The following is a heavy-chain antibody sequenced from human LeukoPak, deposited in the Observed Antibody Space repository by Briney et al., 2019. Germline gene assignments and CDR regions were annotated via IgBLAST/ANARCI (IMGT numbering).Heavy chain of an antibody. CDR1: GYSFTSYW. Sequence: LGESLKISCKGSGYSFTSYWIAWVRQMPGKGLEWMGIIYPGDSDTRYSPSFQGQVTISADKSISTAYLQWSSLKASDTAMYYCARGDYGDFRVFYTLFDYWGQGTLVTVSS. CDR2: IYPGDSDT. CDR3: ARGDYGDFRVFYTLFDY. J-gene: IGHJ4*02. D-gene: IGHD4-17*01. V-gene: IGHV5-51*01.